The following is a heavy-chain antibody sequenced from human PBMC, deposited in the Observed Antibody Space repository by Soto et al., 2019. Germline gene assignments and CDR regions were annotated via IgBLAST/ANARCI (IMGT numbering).Heavy chain of an antibody. V-gene: IGHV1-69*01. CDR2: IIPIFGTA. CDR3: ARDGRGHYYDSSGLDY. Sequence: QVQLVQSGAEVKKPGSSVTVSCKASGGTFSSYAISWVRQAPGQGLEWMGGIIPIFGTANYAQKFQGRVTITADESTSTAYMELSSLRSEDTAVYYCARDGRGHYYDSSGLDYWGQGTLVTVSS. CDR1: GGTFSSYA. D-gene: IGHD3-22*01. J-gene: IGHJ4*02.